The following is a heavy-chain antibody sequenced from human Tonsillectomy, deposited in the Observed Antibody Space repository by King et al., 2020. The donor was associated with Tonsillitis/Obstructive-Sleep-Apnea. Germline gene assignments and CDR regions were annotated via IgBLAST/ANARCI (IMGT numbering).Heavy chain of an antibody. D-gene: IGHD6-6*01. V-gene: IGHV4-39*02. CDR1: GGSISSNTYY. CDR2: IYYSGST. J-gene: IGHJ4*02. Sequence: QVQLQESGPGLVKPSETLSLTCTVSGGSISSNTYYWDWIRQPPGKGLEWVGSIYYSGSTYYNPSLKSRVTVSVDTSKNQFSLKLTSVTAADTAVYYYARDGEYSSTNYFDYWGQGTLVTVSS. CDR3: ARDGEYSSTNYFDY.